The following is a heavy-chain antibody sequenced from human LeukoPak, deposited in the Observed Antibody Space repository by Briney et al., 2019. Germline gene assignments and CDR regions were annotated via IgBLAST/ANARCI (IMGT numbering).Heavy chain of an antibody. CDR3: ARHGYDSSGYYYVMGD. Sequence: PSETLSLTCTVSGGSISSYFWSWIRQPPGKGLEWIGYIYYSGSTNYNPSLKSRVTISVDTSMHQFSLKLTSVTAADTAVYYCARHGYDSSGYYYVMGDWGQGTLVTVSS. CDR2: IYYSGST. J-gene: IGHJ4*02. V-gene: IGHV4-59*08. D-gene: IGHD3-22*01. CDR1: GGSISSYF.